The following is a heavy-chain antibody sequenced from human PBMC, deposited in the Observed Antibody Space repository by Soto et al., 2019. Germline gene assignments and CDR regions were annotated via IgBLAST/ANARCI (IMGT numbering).Heavy chain of an antibody. Sequence: QLQLVQSGAEVKNPGASVKVSCKASGFTFTGFGITCVRQAPGQGLEWMGWITTSNGNTNYAQNLLGRVTMTTDTSTSTAYMELWRVRSDDTAVYYCARGYSYGSYWYFDLWGRGTLVTVSS. CDR1: GFTFTGFG. CDR3: ARGYSYGSYWYFDL. J-gene: IGHJ2*01. D-gene: IGHD5-18*01. V-gene: IGHV1-18*04. CDR2: ITTSNGNT.